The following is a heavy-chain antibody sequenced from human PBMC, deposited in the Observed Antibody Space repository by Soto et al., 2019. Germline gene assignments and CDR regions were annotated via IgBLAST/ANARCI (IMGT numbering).Heavy chain of an antibody. J-gene: IGHJ4*02. V-gene: IGHV4-59*01. D-gene: IGHD3-22*01. CDR1: GGSISSYY. CDR3: ARADSSGSQAFTLGY. Sequence: PSETLSLTCTVSGGSISSYYWSWIRQPPGKGLEWIGYIYYSGSTNYNPSLKSRVTISVDTSKNQLSLKLSSVTAADTAVYYCARADSSGSQAFTLGYWGQGTLVTVSS. CDR2: IYYSGST.